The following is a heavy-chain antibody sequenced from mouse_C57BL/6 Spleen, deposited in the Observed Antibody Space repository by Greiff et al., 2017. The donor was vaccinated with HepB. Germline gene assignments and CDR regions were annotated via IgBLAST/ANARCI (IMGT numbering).Heavy chain of an antibody. CDR2: IRSKSNNYAT. Sequence: EVQLVESGGGLVQPKGSLKLSCAASGFSFTTYAMTWVRQAPGQGLEWVARIRSKSNNYATYYADSVKDRFTISRDDSESMLYLQMNSLKTEDSAMYYCVIWDVRFAYWGQGTLVTVSA. CDR1: GFSFTTYA. V-gene: IGHV10-1*01. CDR3: VIWDVRFAY. D-gene: IGHD4-1*01. J-gene: IGHJ3*01.